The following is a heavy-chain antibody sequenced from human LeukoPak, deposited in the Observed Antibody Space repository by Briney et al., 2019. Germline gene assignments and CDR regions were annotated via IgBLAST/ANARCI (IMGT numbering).Heavy chain of an antibody. J-gene: IGHJ5*02. V-gene: IGHV4-61*02. D-gene: IGHD6-13*01. CDR2: IYTSGST. CDR3: ARAGIAAAGNRWFDP. CDR1: GGSISSGSYY. Sequence: PSETLSLTCTVSGGSISSGSYYWRWIRQPAGKGLEWIGRIYTSGSTNYNPYLKSRVTISVDPSKNQYSLKLSSVTAADTAVYYCARAGIAAAGNRWFDPWGQGTLVTVSS.